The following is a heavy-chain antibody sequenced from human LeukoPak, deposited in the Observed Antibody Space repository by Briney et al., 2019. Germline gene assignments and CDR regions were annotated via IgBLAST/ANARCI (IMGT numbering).Heavy chain of an antibody. CDR3: ARGGFNYNILTGAFDI. CDR2: MNPNSGNT. J-gene: IGHJ3*02. CDR1: GYTFTSYD. D-gene: IGHD3-9*01. Sequence: ASVKVSCKASGYTFTSYDINWVRQATGQGLEWMGWMNPNSGNTGYAQKFQGRVTITRNTSISTAYMELSSLRSEDTAVYYCARGGFNYNILTGAFDIWGQGTMVTVSS. V-gene: IGHV1-8*03.